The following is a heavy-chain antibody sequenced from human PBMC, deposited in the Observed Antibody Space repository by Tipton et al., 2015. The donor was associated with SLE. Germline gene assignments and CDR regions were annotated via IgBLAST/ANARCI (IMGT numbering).Heavy chain of an antibody. CDR3: ARRRARQQLEEDAFDI. D-gene: IGHD6-13*01. V-gene: IGHV4-30-2*01. J-gene: IGHJ3*02. Sequence: TLSLTCAVSGGSISSGGYSWSWIRQPPGKGLEWIGYIYHSGSTYYNPSLKSQVTISVDTSKNQFSLKLSSVTAADTAVYYCARRRARQQLEEDAFDIWGQGTMVTVSS. CDR2: IYHSGST. CDR1: GGSISSGGYS.